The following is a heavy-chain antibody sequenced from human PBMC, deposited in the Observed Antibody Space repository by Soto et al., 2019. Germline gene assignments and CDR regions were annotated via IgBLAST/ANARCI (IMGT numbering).Heavy chain of an antibody. CDR1: GASISSGDYF. D-gene: IGHD3-3*01. Sequence: SETLSLTCTVSGASISSGDYFWSWIRQSPGKGLQWIGYIYDSGSSYYNPSLKSRVTMSVDTSKNQFSLKLSSVTAADTAVYFCARAPVGLDTISYFEYWGQGKLVTVS. CDR3: ARAPVGLDTISYFEY. J-gene: IGHJ4*02. CDR2: IYDSGSS. V-gene: IGHV4-30-4*01.